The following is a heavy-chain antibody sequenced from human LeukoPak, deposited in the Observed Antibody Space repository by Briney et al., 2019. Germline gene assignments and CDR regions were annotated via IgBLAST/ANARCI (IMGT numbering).Heavy chain of an antibody. CDR2: ISSSSSYI. D-gene: IGHD3-22*01. CDR1: GGSFSGYY. J-gene: IGHJ3*02. Sequence: ETLSLTCAVYGGSFSGYYWSWIRQPPGKGLEWVSSISSSSSYIYYADSVKGRFTISRDNAKNSLYLQMNSLRAEDTAVYYCARATYYYDSRDAFDIWGQGTMVTVSS. CDR3: ARATYYYDSRDAFDI. V-gene: IGHV3-21*01.